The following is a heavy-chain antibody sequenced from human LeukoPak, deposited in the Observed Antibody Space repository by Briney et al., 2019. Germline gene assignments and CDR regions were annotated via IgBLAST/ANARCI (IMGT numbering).Heavy chain of an antibody. CDR1: GYSFATYW. CDR2: IYPRDSDT. Sequence: GDSLKISCQGFGYSFATYWIGWVRQVPGKGLEWMGNIYPRDSDTRYSPAFRGQVSISDDKSISTASLQWSSLKASDSATYYCVRRNYYGSGSHYSHFDYWGQGTLVTVSS. V-gene: IGHV5-51*01. J-gene: IGHJ4*02. CDR3: VRRNYYGSGSHYSHFDY. D-gene: IGHD3-10*01.